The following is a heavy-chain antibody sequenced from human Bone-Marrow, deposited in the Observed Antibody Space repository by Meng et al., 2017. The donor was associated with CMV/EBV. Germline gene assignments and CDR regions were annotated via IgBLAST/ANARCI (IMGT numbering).Heavy chain of an antibody. J-gene: IGHJ6*01. CDR3: ATGPSTAMVLYYYYYDMDV. CDR1: GYIFTGYY. V-gene: IGHV1-2*02. CDR2: INPNSGGT. D-gene: IGHD5-18*01. Sequence: ASVKVSCKASGYIFTGYYMHWVRQAPGQGLEWRGWINPNSGGTNFAQKFQGRFTMTRDTSINTAYMELSWLRSDDTAVYYCATGPSTAMVLYYYYYDMDVWGQGTTVTVSS.